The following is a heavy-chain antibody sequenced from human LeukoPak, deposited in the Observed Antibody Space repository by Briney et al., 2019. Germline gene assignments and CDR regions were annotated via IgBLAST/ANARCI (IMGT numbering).Heavy chain of an antibody. J-gene: IGHJ4*02. V-gene: IGHV4-39*07. CDR3: ARVGVTTLTDY. CDR2: IYHSGST. CDR1: GGSISSSSYY. Sequence: TSETLSLTCNVSGGSISSSSYYWGWIRQPPGKGLEWIGSIYHSGSTYYNPSLKSRVTISVDTSKNQFSLKLSSVTAADTAVYYCARVGVTTLTDYWGQGTLVTVSS. D-gene: IGHD4-17*01.